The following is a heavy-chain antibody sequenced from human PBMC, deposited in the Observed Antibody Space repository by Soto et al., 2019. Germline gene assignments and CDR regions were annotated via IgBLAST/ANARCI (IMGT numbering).Heavy chain of an antibody. Sequence: EVQVVESGGGLVQPGGSLRLSCAASGFTFSSFWMSWVRQAPGKGLEWVANIKPGGSEKYYVDSVKGRFTISRDDAKNSLYLQMNSLRAEDTAVYYCARDRVAAAGTGYFDYWGQGTLVTVSS. CDR3: ARDRVAAAGTGYFDY. V-gene: IGHV3-7*01. CDR1: GFTFSSFW. CDR2: IKPGGSEK. J-gene: IGHJ4*02. D-gene: IGHD6-13*01.